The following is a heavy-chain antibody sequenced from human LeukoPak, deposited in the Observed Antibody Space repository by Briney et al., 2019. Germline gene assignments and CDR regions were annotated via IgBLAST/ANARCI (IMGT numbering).Heavy chain of an antibody. V-gene: IGHV3-11*06. CDR3: ARFQYDILTGYYPNYFDY. J-gene: IGHJ4*02. Sequence: GGSLRLSCAASGFTFSDYYMSWIRQAPGKGLEWVSYISSSGNHTNYADSVKGRFTTSKDNSRNSLFLKMTSLRAEDTAMYYCARFQYDILTGYYPNYFDYWGQGTLVTVSS. CDR1: GFTFSDYY. CDR2: ISSSGNHT. D-gene: IGHD3-9*01.